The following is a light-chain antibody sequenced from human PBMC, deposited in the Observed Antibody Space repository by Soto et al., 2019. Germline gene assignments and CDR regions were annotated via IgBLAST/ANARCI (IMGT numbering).Light chain of an antibody. V-gene: IGKV1-33*01. CDR2: EVS. J-gene: IGKJ2*01. Sequence: DIQMTQSPSSLSASVGDRVSITCQASHHVNKYLTWYQQKPGKAPNLLIYEVSKLKTGVASRFSGSGSGTQFTLTITNLQPEDFATYYCQHHDVAPYTFGQGNRLDIK. CDR1: HHVNKY. CDR3: QHHDVAPYT.